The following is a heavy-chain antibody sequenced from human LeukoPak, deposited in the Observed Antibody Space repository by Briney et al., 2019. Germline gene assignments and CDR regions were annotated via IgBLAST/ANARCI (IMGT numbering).Heavy chain of an antibody. CDR1: GGSISSYY. D-gene: IGHD6-19*01. CDR3: ARDSASSGWYFVY. Sequence: SETLSLTCTVSGGSISSYYWSWIRQPPGKGLEWIGRIYNSGSTNYNPSLKSRVTISVDTSKNQFSLKLSSVTAADTAVYYYARDSASSGWYFVYWGEGTMVSVSS. CDR2: IYNSGST. V-gene: IGHV4-4*07. J-gene: IGHJ4*02.